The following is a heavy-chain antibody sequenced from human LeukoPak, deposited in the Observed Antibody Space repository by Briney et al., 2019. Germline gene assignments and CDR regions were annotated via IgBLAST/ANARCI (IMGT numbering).Heavy chain of an antibody. V-gene: IGHV3-30-3*01. CDR3: ARDYYYGSGSYYYYYGMDV. CDR1: GFTFSSYA. J-gene: IGHJ6*02. Sequence: GGSLRLSCAASGFTFSSYAMHWVRQAPGKGLEWLAVISYDGSNKYYADSVKGRFTISRDNSKNTLYLQMNSLRAEDTAVYYCARDYYYGSGSYYYYYGMDVWGQGTTVTVSS. CDR2: ISYDGSNK. D-gene: IGHD3-10*01.